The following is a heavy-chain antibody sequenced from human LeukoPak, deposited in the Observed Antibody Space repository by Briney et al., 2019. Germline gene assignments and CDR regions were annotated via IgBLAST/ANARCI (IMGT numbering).Heavy chain of an antibody. CDR3: ARMRDDYGLN. V-gene: IGHV1-69*05. J-gene: IGHJ4*02. CDR1: GGTFSSYA. Sequence: SVKVSCKASGGTFSSYAISWVRQAPGQGLEWMGRIIPIFGTANYAQKFQGRVSITTDESTRTACIELSSLRSEDTAVYYCARMRDDYGLNWGQGTLVTVSS. D-gene: IGHD4-17*01. CDR2: IIPIFGTA.